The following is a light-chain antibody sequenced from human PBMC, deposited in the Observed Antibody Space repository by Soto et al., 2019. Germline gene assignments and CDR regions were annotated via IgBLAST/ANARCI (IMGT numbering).Light chain of an antibody. V-gene: IGKV3-20*01. CDR2: GAS. J-gene: IGKJ2*01. Sequence: EIVLTQSPGTLFLSPGERATLSCRASQSVSSSYLAWYQQKPGQAPRLLIYGASSRATGIPDRFSGSGSGTDFTLTISRLEPEDFAVYYCQHYDSSRYTFGQGTKLEIK. CDR1: QSVSSSY. CDR3: QHYDSSRYT.